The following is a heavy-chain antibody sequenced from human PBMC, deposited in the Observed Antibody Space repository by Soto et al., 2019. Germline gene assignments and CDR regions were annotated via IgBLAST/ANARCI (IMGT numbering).Heavy chain of an antibody. V-gene: IGHV4-39*01. CDR3: ARLEGLATISYYFDF. Sequence: KPSETLSLTCSVSDDSINSDKYYWGWIRQPPGKGLEWIGSIYYRGNAYYNPYLQTRVTISLDKSKSQFSLKLNSATAADSAVYFCARLEGLATISYYFDFWGPGALVTVSS. D-gene: IGHD3-9*01. J-gene: IGHJ4*02. CDR2: IYYRGNA. CDR1: DDSINSDKYY.